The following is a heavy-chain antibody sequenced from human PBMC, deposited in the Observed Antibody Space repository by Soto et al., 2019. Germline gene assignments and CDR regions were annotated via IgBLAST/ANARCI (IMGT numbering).Heavy chain of an antibody. V-gene: IGHV3-11*01. Sequence: GGSLRLSCVGSGVDFRGSYMNWIRQAPGKGLEWISYISDTGRTIHYADSVKGRFVISRDNSRDSLYLRMNDLRADDTAIYYCAGFKEGKIVGLRWLDPWGQGTRVTVSS. CDR3: AGFKEGKIVGLRWLDP. CDR2: ISDTGRTI. D-gene: IGHD3-16*02. CDR1: GVDFRGSY. J-gene: IGHJ5*02.